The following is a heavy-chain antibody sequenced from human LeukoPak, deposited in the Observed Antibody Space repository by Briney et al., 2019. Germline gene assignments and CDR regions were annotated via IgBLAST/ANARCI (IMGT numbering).Heavy chain of an antibody. CDR1: VGSLSISSSC. J-gene: IGHJ6*03. Sequence: PGTLCLSPTVSVGSLSISSSCWGCVSQHPGKGMEWRGSIYLRGSTYYNPSLKSRFTLSVATSKKQSSLKLSFVTAADTAVYSCARGGTAMAPTRPNCYYLDVWGKGTTVAVSS. V-gene: IGHV4-39*01. CDR2: IYLRGST. D-gene: IGHD5-18*01. CDR3: ARGGTAMAPTRPNCYYLDV.